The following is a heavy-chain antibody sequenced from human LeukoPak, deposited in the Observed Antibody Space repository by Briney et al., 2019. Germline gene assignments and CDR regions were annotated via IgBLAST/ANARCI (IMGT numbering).Heavy chain of an antibody. CDR1: GFTFSSYA. J-gene: IGHJ4*02. CDR2: ISYDGSNK. Sequence: GGSLRLSCAASGFTFSSYAMHWVRQAPGKGLEWVAVISYDGSNKYYADSVKGRFTISRDNSRNTLYLQMNSLRAEDTAVYYCAREDSSGWYDYWGQGTLVTVSS. CDR3: AREDSSGWYDY. D-gene: IGHD6-19*01. V-gene: IGHV3-30*04.